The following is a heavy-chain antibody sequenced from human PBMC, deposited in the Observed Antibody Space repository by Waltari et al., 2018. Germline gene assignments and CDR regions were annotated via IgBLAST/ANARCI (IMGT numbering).Heavy chain of an antibody. CDR1: GYTFTSFN. Sequence: QVQLVQSGAEVKKPGASVTVSCKASGYTFTSFNINWVRQATGQGLEWMGGMNPNTATVTYAQKFQGRVTITRNTSITTLYMELSSLRSDDTAVYYCARGPKIPKDYYLDVWGKGTTVTVSS. V-gene: IGHV1-8*03. CDR2: MNPNTATV. J-gene: IGHJ6*03. CDR3: ARGPKIPKDYYLDV.